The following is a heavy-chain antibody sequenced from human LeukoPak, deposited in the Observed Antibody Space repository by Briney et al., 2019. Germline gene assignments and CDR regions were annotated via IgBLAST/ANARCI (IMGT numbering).Heavy chain of an antibody. D-gene: IGHD6-13*01. CDR2: IYSGGST. J-gene: IGHJ5*02. CDR3: ASIAAAGTGWFDP. V-gene: IGHV3-53*01. CDR1: GFTISSNY. Sequence: GGSLRLSCAASGFTISSNYMSWVRQAPGKGLEWVSVIYSGGSTYYADSVKGRFTISRDNSKNTLYLQMNSLRAEDTAVYYCASIAAAGTGWFDPWGQGTLVTVSS.